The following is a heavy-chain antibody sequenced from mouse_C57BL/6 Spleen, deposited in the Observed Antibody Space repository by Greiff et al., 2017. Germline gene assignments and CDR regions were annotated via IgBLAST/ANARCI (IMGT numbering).Heavy chain of an antibody. V-gene: IGHV1-19*01. CDR2: INPYNGGT. Sequence: VQLQQSGPVLVKPGASVKMSCKASGYTFTDYNMNWVKQSHGKSLEWIGVINPYNGGTSYNQKFKGKDTLTVDKSSSKAYMELNSLTSEDSAVYYCGRTVYYDYDKAGFAYWGQGTLVTVSA. J-gene: IGHJ3*01. CDR3: GRTVYYDYDKAGFAY. D-gene: IGHD2-4*01. CDR1: GYTFTDYN.